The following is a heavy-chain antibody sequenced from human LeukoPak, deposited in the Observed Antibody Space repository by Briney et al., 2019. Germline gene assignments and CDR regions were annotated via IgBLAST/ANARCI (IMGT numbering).Heavy chain of an antibody. V-gene: IGHV3-49*04. CDR1: GFTFGDYA. Sequence: GGSLRLSCTASGFTFGDYAMSWVRQAPGKGLEWVGFIRSKAYGGTTEYAASVKGRFTISRDDSKSIAYLQMNSLKTEDTAVYYCTRNRIFGVVPWAAFDIWGQGTMVTVSS. J-gene: IGHJ3*02. CDR3: TRNRIFGVVPWAAFDI. CDR2: IRSKAYGGTT. D-gene: IGHD3-3*02.